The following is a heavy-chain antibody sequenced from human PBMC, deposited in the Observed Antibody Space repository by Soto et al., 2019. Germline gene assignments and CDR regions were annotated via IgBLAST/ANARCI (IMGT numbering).Heavy chain of an antibody. Sequence: PSETLSLTCAVSGGSISPYYWAWIRRPPGKGLEWLGYIYFGGTTTYNPSLKSRLTMSLGTSKNQFSLKLTSVAAADTAVYYCARLGGFYQAFDSWGQGALVTVSS. CDR3: ARLGGFYQAFDS. CDR1: GGSISPYY. V-gene: IGHV4-59*12. CDR2: IYFGGTT. J-gene: IGHJ4*02. D-gene: IGHD3-22*01.